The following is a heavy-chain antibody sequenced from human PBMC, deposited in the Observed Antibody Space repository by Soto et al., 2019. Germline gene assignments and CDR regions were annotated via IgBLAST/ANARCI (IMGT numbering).Heavy chain of an antibody. D-gene: IGHD5-18*01. Sequence: QVQLVQSGAEVKKPGSSVKVSCKASGGAFSSYAIRWVRQAPGQGLEWMGGNLPLFNISNYAQKFQGRGTITADEATRTAYMDLSNLTSEDTAVYYCACRRLGYCSWYLDIWGRGTLITVAS. J-gene: IGHJ2*01. CDR1: GGAFSSYA. CDR2: NLPLFNIS. V-gene: IGHV1-69*01. CDR3: ACRRLGYCSWYLDI.